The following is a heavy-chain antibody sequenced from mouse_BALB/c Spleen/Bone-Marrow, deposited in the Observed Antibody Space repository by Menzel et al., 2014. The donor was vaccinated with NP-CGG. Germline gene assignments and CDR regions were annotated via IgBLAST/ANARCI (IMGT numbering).Heavy chain of an antibody. CDR1: GFTFSSFG. V-gene: IGHV5-17*02. J-gene: IGHJ2*01. D-gene: IGHD1-1*01. CDR2: ISSGSSTI. CDR3: ARSRTTPAYYDN. Sequence: EVHLVESGGGLVQPGGSRKLSCAASGFTFSSFGMHWVRQAPEKGLEWVAYISSGSSTIYYADTVMGRFTISRDNPKNTLFLQMTSLGSEDTAMNYGARSRTTPAYYDNQRQGTTLPGPS.